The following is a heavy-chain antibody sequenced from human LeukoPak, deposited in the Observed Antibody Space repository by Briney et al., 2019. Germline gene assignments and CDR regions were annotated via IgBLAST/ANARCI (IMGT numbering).Heavy chain of an antibody. D-gene: IGHD3-22*01. CDR1: GLTFSNYA. CDR3: ARASPSPPYYYDSSGYRPFDY. J-gene: IGHJ4*02. V-gene: IGHV3-23*01. CDR2: ISGSGGST. Sequence: GGSLRLSCAASGLTFSNYAMSWVRQAPGKGLEWVSTISGSGGSTYYADSVKGRFTISRDNSKNTLYLQMNSLRAEDTAVYYCARASPSPPYYYDSSGYRPFDYWGQGTLVTVSS.